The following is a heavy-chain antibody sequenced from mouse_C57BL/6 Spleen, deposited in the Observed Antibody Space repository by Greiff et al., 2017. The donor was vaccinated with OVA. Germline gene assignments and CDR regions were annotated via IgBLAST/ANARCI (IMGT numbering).Heavy chain of an antibody. CDR2: INPSNGGT. J-gene: IGHJ4*01. CDR1: GYTFTSYW. V-gene: IGHV1-53*01. CDR3: ARKGRGSSGYYAMDY. D-gene: IGHD3-2*02. Sequence: VKLQQPGTELVKPGASVKLSCKASGYTFTSYWMHWVKQRPGQGLEWIGNINPSNGGTNYNEKFKSKATLTVDKSSSTAYMQLSSLTSEDSAVYYCARKGRGSSGYYAMDYWGQGTSVTVSS.